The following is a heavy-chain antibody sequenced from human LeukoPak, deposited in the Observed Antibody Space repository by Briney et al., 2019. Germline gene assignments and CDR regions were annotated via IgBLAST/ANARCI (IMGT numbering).Heavy chain of an antibody. J-gene: IGHJ3*02. D-gene: IGHD2-15*01. CDR2: IDPNSGGT. CDR1: GYAFTGYY. CDR3: ASISLGGRHAFDI. Sequence: PAASVKVSCKASGYAFTGYYMHWVRQAPGQGLEWMGWIDPNSGGTNYAQKFQGRVTMTRDTSISTAYMELSRLRSDDTAVYYCASISLGGRHAFDIWGQGTMVTVSS. V-gene: IGHV1-2*02.